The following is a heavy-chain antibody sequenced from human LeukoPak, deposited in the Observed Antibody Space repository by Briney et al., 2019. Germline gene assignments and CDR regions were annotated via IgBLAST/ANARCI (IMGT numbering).Heavy chain of an antibody. V-gene: IGHV5-51*01. Sequence: GESLKISCKGSGYSFTSYWIGWVRQMPGKGLEWMGIIYPGDSDTRYSPSFQGQVTISADKSISTAYLQWSSLKASDTAMYYCARHVGRWAGLYYFDYWGQGTLVTVSS. CDR2: IYPGDSDT. CDR1: GYSFTSYW. J-gene: IGHJ4*02. D-gene: IGHD3/OR15-3a*01. CDR3: ARHVGRWAGLYYFDY.